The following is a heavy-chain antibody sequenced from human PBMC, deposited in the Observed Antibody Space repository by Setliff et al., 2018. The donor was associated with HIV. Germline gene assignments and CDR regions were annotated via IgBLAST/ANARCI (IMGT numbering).Heavy chain of an antibody. CDR1: GYSISSGFY. CDR2: IYHSGST. V-gene: IGHV4-38-2*01. Sequence: SETLSLTCAVSGYSISSGFYWGWIRQPPGKGLEYIGSIYHSGSTYYNPSLKSRVTISVDMSKNQFSLNLNSVTAADTAVYYCARGQGCGGGCHYAFEMWGQGTMVTVSS. D-gene: IGHD2-21*02. CDR3: ARGQGCGGGCHYAFEM. J-gene: IGHJ3*02.